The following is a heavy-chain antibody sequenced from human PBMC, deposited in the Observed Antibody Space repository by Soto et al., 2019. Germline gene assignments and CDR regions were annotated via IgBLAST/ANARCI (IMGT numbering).Heavy chain of an antibody. J-gene: IGHJ4*02. Sequence: SEPLSLTCSVSGGSFKRGSYSRSWIRQPPGKGLEWIGYVYHTGRNSYNPSLKSRVSISMETSKRQFSLNLDSVTAADTAVYFCSRVFYYFDSWGQGTLVTVSS. CDR3: SRVFYYFDS. CDR1: GGSFKRGSYS. D-gene: IGHD3-3*01. V-gene: IGHV4-61*01. CDR2: VYHTGRN.